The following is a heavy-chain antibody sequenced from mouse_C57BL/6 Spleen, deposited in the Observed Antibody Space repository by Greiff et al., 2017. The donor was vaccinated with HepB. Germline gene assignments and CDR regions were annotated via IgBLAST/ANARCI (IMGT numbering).Heavy chain of an antibody. J-gene: IGHJ2*01. CDR2: IYPRSGNT. Sequence: VKLVESGAELARPGASVKLSCKASGYTFTSYGISWVKQRTGQGLEWIGEIYPRSGNTYYNEKFKGKATLTADKSSSTAYMELRSLTSEDSAVYFCARHGSREGDYWGQGTTLTVSS. CDR3: ARHGSREGDY. D-gene: IGHD1-1*01. CDR1: GYTFTSYG. V-gene: IGHV1-81*01.